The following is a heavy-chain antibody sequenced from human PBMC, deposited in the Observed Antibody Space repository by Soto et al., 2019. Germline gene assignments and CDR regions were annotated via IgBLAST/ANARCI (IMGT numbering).Heavy chain of an antibody. Sequence: XVSLRLSSAASGFTFSSYGMAWVRQAPGKGLEWVSFSSATGAGTYYADSVKGRFTISRDNSKNTLYLQMTSLRADDTAVYYCAKDSRAGGNYGFYSDFWGQGALVTVSS. J-gene: IGHJ4*02. V-gene: IGHV3-23*01. CDR3: AKDSRAGGNYGFYSDF. D-gene: IGHD1-7*01. CDR2: SSATGAGT. CDR1: GFTFSSYG.